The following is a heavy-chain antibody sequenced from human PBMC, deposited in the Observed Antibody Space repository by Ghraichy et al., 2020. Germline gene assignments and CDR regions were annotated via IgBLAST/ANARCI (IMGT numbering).Heavy chain of an antibody. J-gene: IGHJ4*02. Sequence: GGSLRLSCAAAGFTFSNSAMSWLRQAPGKGLEWVSAIRGNGVKTYYAASVKGRFTVSRDNSKNSVFLQMNSLRAEDTAVYYCAGETDTTGWYSADYWGQGTLVTVSS. V-gene: IGHV3-23*01. CDR3: AGETDTTGWYSADY. CDR2: IRGNGVKT. CDR1: GFTFSNSA. D-gene: IGHD6-19*01.